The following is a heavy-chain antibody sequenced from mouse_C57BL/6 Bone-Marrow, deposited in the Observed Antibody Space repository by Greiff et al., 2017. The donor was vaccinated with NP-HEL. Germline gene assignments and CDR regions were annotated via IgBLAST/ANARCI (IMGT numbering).Heavy chain of an antibody. V-gene: IGHV1-82*01. Sequence: QVQLQQSGPELVKPGASVKISCKASGYAFSSSWMNWVKQRPGKGLEWIGRIYPGDGDTNYNGKFKGKATLTADKSSSTSYMQLSSLTSEDSAVYFCARSLSTMVTREFAYWGQGTLVTVSA. CDR3: ARSLSTMVTREFAY. CDR1: GYAFSSSW. CDR2: IYPGDGDT. J-gene: IGHJ3*01. D-gene: IGHD2-2*01.